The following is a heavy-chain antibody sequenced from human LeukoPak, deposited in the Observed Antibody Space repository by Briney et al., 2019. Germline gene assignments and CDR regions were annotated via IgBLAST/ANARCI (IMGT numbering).Heavy chain of an antibody. CDR3: AKGYSSGYYYFDY. D-gene: IGHD3-22*01. Sequence: PGGYLRLSCAASGFTFSSYAMSWVRQAPGKGLEWVSAISGSGGSTYYADSVKGRLTISRDNSQNTLYLQMNSLRAEDTAVYYCAKGYSSGYYYFDYWGQGTLVTVSS. J-gene: IGHJ4*02. CDR1: GFTFSSYA. CDR2: ISGSGGST. V-gene: IGHV3-23*01.